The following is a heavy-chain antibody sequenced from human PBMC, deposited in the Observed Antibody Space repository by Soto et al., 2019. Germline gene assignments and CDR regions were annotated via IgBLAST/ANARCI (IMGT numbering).Heavy chain of an antibody. Sequence: GGSLRISCAASGFSLSSYSMTWVRQAPGKRLEWVANIKRDGREKYNVDYVNGRFFISRDNVKTSMYLHVNSLRADDTAVYYCATDADASGWYHYVVDVWGQGTMVTGS. J-gene: IGHJ6*02. CDR3: ATDADASGWYHYVVDV. CDR2: IKRDGREK. V-gene: IGHV3-7*01. D-gene: IGHD6-19*01. CDR1: GFSLSSYS.